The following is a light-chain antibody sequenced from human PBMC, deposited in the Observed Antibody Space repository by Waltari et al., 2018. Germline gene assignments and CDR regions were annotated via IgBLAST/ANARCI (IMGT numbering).Light chain of an antibody. CDR3: MQALQTPRT. V-gene: IGKV2-28*01. CDR2: LGS. J-gene: IGKJ1*01. Sequence: DIVMTQSPLSLPVTPGEPASISCRSSQSLLHSNVYNFLDWYLQKPGQSPQLLIYLGSNRASGVPDRFRGSGSGTDFTLKISRVEAEDVGVYYCMQALQTPRTFGQGTKVEIK. CDR1: QSLLHSNVYNF.